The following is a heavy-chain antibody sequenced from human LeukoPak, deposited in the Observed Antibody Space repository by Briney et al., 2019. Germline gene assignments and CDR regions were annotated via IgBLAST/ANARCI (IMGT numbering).Heavy chain of an antibody. V-gene: IGHV3-53*01. CDR1: GFTFNNNY. Sequence: GGSLRLSCAASGFTFNNNYMSWVRQAPGKGLEWVSVIYSGDITYYADSVKGRFTISRDNSKNTLYLQMNSLKTEDTAVYYCTTGIRGDCGQGTLVTVSS. CDR3: TTGIRGD. J-gene: IGHJ4*02. CDR2: IYSGDIT.